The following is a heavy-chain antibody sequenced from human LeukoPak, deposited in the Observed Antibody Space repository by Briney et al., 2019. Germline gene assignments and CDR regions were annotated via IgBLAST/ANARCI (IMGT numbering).Heavy chain of an antibody. J-gene: IGHJ4*02. CDR3: AGPRDYGGNQYYFDY. D-gene: IGHD4-23*01. V-gene: IGHV6-1*01. Sequence: SQTLSLTCAISGDSVSSNSAAWNWIRQSPSRGLEWLGRTYYRSKWYSDYAVSVKTRITINPDTSKNQFSLQLNSVTPEDAAVYYCAGPRDYGGNQYYFDYWGQGTLVTVSS. CDR1: GDSVSSNSAA. CDR2: TYYRSKWYS.